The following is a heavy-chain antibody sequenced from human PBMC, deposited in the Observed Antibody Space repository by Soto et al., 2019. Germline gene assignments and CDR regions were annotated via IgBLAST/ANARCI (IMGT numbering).Heavy chain of an antibody. CDR1: GYTFTSYG. CDR3: ARVLGGITIFGVVTGEVSPPDY. Sequence: ASVKVSCKASGYTFTSYGISWVRQAPGQGLEWMGWISAYNGNTNYAQKLQGRVTMTTDTSTSTAYMELRSLRSDDTAVYYCARVLGGITIFGVVTGEVSPPDYWGQGTLVTVSS. D-gene: IGHD3-3*01. J-gene: IGHJ4*02. V-gene: IGHV1-18*01. CDR2: ISAYNGNT.